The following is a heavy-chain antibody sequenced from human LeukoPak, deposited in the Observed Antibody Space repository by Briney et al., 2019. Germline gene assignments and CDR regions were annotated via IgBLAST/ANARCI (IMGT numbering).Heavy chain of an antibody. CDR2: IYFTGTT. D-gene: IGHD6-13*01. CDR3: ARVDSSSWFDY. V-gene: IGHV4-59*06. CDR1: GFTFSNYD. Sequence: GSLRLSCAASGFTFSNYDFHWVRQAPGKGLEWIGYIYFTGTTYYNPSLKSRVTISIDTSKNQFSLRLTSLTAADTAVFYCARVDSSSWFDYWGRGSLVTVSS. J-gene: IGHJ4*02.